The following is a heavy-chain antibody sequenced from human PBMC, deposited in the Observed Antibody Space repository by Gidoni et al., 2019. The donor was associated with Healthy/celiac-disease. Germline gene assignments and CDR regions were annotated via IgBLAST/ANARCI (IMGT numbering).Heavy chain of an antibody. V-gene: IGHV3-30-3*01. Sequence: QVQLVASGGGVVQPGRSLRLSCAASGFTFSSYAMHWVRQAPGKGLEWVAVISYDGSNKYYADSVKGRFTISRDNSKNTLYLQMNSLRAEDTAVYYCARGGMMHSEYYFDYWGQGTLVTVSS. CDR2: ISYDGSNK. CDR1: GFTFSSYA. D-gene: IGHD3-10*01. CDR3: ARGGMMHSEYYFDY. J-gene: IGHJ4*02.